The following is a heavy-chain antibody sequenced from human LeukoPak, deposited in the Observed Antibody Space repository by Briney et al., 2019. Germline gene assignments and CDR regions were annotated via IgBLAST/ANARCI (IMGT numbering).Heavy chain of an antibody. CDR2: MNPNSGNT. CDR1: GYTFTSYD. CDR3: ARRDCSGGSCYLSRHDAFDI. Sequence: GASVKVSCKASGYTFTSYDINWVRQATGQGLEWMGWMNPNSGNTGYAQKFQGRVTMTRNTSISTAYMELSSLRSEDTAVYYCARRDCSGGSCYLSRHDAFDIWGQGTMVTVSS. V-gene: IGHV1-8*01. D-gene: IGHD2-15*01. J-gene: IGHJ3*02.